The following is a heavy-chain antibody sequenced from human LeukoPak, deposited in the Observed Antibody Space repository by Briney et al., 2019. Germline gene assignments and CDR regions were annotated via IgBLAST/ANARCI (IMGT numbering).Heavy chain of an antibody. D-gene: IGHD4-17*01. V-gene: IGHV1-46*01. CDR1: GYTFTSYY. Sequence: GASVKVSCKASGYTFTSYYLHWVRQAPGQGLEWMGIINPSGGSTSYAQKFQGRVTMTRDTSTSTVYMELSSLRSEDTAVYYCARDRGGDYGRGRYYYYYYMDVWGKGTTVTVSS. CDR3: ARDRGGDYGRGRYYYYYYMDV. CDR2: INPSGGST. J-gene: IGHJ6*03.